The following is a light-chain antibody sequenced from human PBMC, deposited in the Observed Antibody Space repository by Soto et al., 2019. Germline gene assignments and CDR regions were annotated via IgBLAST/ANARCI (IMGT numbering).Light chain of an antibody. J-gene: IGKJ3*01. CDR2: AAS. V-gene: IGKV1-9*01. CDR1: QDVSRY. CDR3: QQLNSFLSA. Sequence: DIQLTQSPSFLSASVGDRVTITCRASQDVSRYLAWYQQKPGKAPNLLIYAASTLRSGVPSRFSGSGSETGFTLTISSLQPLDFATYYCQQLNSFLSAFGPGTRVDIK.